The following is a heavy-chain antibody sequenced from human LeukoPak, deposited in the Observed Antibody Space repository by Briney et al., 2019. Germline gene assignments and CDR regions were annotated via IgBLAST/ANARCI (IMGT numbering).Heavy chain of an antibody. CDR3: ARHGHGDYGMDV. Sequence: GESLKISCQGSGYSFTSYWISWVRQMPGKGLEWMGRIDPSDSYTNYSPSFQGHVTISADKSISTAYLQWSSLKASDTAMYYCARHGHGDYGMDVWGKGTTVTVSS. V-gene: IGHV5-10-1*01. J-gene: IGHJ6*04. D-gene: IGHD4-17*01. CDR2: IDPSDSYT. CDR1: GYSFTSYW.